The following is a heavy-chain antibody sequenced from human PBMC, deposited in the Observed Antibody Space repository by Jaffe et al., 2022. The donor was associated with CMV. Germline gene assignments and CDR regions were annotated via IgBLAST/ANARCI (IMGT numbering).Heavy chain of an antibody. J-gene: IGHJ6*03. CDR3: ARMRNDYSNYDVDYYYYYMDV. CDR2: IYYSGST. Sequence: QVQLQESGPGLVKPSETLSLTCTVSGGSISSYYWSWIRQPPGKGLEWIGYIYYSGSTNYNPSLKSRVTISVDTSKNQFSLKLSSVTAADTAVYYCARMRNDYSNYDVDYYYYYMDVWGKGTTVTVSS. D-gene: IGHD4-4*01. CDR1: GGSISSYY. V-gene: IGHV4-59*08.